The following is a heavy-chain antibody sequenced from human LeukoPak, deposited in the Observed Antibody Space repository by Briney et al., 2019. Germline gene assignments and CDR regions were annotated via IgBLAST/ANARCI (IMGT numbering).Heavy chain of an antibody. CDR2: ISSSGSTI. CDR3: ARDLTARYYYDSSGSSGDWFDP. J-gene: IGHJ5*02. CDR1: GFTFSSYE. V-gene: IGHV3-48*03. D-gene: IGHD3-22*01. Sequence: GGSLRLSCAASGFTFSSYEMNWVRQAPGKGLEWVSYISSSGSTIYYADSARGRFTISRDNAKNSLYLQMNSLRAEDTAVYYCARDLTARYYYDSSGSSGDWFDPWGQGTLVTVSS.